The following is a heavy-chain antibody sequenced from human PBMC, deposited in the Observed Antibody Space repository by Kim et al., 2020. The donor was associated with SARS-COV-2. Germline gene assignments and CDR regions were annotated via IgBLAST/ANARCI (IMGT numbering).Heavy chain of an antibody. CDR1: GFTFSSYE. CDR3: ARDGTDTAMVTDYYYGMDV. CDR2: ISSSGSTI. Sequence: GGSLRLSCAASGFTFSSYEMNWVRQAPGKGLEWVSYISSSGSTIYYADSVKGRFTISRDNAKNSLYLQMNSLRAEDTAVYYCARDGTDTAMVTDYYYGMDVWGQGTTVTVSS. V-gene: IGHV3-48*03. J-gene: IGHJ6*02. D-gene: IGHD5-18*01.